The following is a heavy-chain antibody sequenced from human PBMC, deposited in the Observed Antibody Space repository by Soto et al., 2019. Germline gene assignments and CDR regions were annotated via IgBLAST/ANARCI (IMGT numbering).Heavy chain of an antibody. CDR3: ARDRIQLWSGNYFDY. V-gene: IGHV1-3*01. Sequence: ASVKVSCKASGYTFTSYAMHWVRQAPGQRLEWMGWINAGNGNTKYSQKFQGRVTITRDTSASTAYMELSSLRSEDTAVYYCARDRIQLWSGNYFDYWGQGTLVTSPQ. CDR2: INAGNGNT. J-gene: IGHJ4*02. CDR1: GYTFTSYA. D-gene: IGHD5-18*01.